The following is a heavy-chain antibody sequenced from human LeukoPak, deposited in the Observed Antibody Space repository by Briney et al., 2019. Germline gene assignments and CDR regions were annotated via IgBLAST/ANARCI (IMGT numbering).Heavy chain of an antibody. Sequence: GGSLRLSCAASGFTFSSYSMNWVRQAPGKGLEWVSSISSSSSYIYYADSVKGRFTISRDNAKNSLYLQMNSLRAEDTAVYYCARTPPMSTLHCSSTSCYGGDAFDIWGQGTMVTVSS. CDR1: GFTFSSYS. D-gene: IGHD2-2*01. V-gene: IGHV3-21*01. CDR3: ARTPPMSTLHCSSTSCYGGDAFDI. J-gene: IGHJ3*02. CDR2: ISSSSSYI.